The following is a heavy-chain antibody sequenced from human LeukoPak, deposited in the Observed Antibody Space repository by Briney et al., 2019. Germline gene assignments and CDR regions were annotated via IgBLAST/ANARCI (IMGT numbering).Heavy chain of an antibody. CDR1: GGSISSGGYY. CDR3: ARAKGGYYDSSGYYPDY. D-gene: IGHD3-22*01. J-gene: IGHJ4*02. CDR2: IYYSGST. Sequence: PSETLSLTCTVSGGSISSGGYYWSWIRQHPGKGLEWIGYIYYSGSTYYNPSLKSRVTISVDTSKNQFSLKLSSVTAADTAVCYCARAKGGYYDSSGYYPDYWGQGTLVTVSS. V-gene: IGHV4-31*03.